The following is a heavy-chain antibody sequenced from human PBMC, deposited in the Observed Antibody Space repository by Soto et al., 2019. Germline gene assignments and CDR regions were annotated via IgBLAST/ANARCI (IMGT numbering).Heavy chain of an antibody. J-gene: IGHJ6*02. CDR2: IIPIFGTA. V-gene: IGHV1-69*13. D-gene: IGHD4-17*01. CDR3: ARELRGDYLYYYYYYGMDV. CDR1: GGTFSSYA. Sequence: ASVKVSCKASGGTFSSYAISWVRQAPGQGLEWMGGIIPIFGTANYAQKFQGRVTITADESTSTAYMELSSLRSEDTAVYYCARELRGDYLYYYYYYGMDVWGQGTTVTVSS.